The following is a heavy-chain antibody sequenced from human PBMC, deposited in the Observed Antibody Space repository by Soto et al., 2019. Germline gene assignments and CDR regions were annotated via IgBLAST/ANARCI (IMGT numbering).Heavy chain of an antibody. V-gene: IGHV3-33*01. CDR2: IRNNRSNK. Sequence: GRSLRLSCAASGFTFSSYGMHWVRQAPGKGLEWVSFIRNNRSNKYYADSVKGRFTISRDNAKNSLYLQMNSLRAEDTAVYYCARGPEGILFFDYWGQGTLVTVSS. CDR3: ARGPEGILFFDY. D-gene: IGHD3-10*01. CDR1: GFTFSSYG. J-gene: IGHJ4*02.